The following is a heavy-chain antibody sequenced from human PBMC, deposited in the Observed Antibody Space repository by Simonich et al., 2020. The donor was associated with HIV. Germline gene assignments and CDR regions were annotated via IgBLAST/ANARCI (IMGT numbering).Heavy chain of an antibody. CDR1: GGSFSGYY. CDR2: INHSGST. D-gene: IGHD4-17*01. V-gene: IGHV4-34*01. Sequence: QVQLQQWGAGLLKPSETLSLTCAFYGGSFSGYYWSWIRQPPGKGLAWIGEINHSGSTNYNPSLKSRVTISVDTSKNQFSLKLSSVTAADTAVYYCARRHPTTVTTPYFDYWGQGTLVTVSS. CDR3: ARRHPTTVTTPYFDY. J-gene: IGHJ4*02.